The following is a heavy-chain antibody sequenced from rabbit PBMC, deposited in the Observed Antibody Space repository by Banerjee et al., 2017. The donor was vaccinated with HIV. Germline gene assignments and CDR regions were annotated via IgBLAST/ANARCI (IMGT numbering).Heavy chain of an antibody. V-gene: IGHV1S45*01. CDR1: GFDLSSYYF. CDR2: IYTGSGNT. CDR3: ARDVVAGDGYAL. J-gene: IGHJ4*01. Sequence: QEQLEESGGDLVKPEGSLTLTCTASGFDLSSYYFVCWVRQAPGKGLEWIGCIYTGSGNTYYASWAKGRFTISKTSSTTVTLQMTSLTAADTATYFCARDVVAGDGYALWGPGTLVTVS. D-gene: IGHD6-1*01.